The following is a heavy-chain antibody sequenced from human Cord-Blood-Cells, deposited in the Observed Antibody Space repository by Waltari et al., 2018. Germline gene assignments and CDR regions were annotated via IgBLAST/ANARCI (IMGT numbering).Heavy chain of an antibody. Sequence: QVQLVQSGAEVKKPGASVKVSCKASGYTFTGYYMHWVRQAPGQGLEWMGWINPNSGGTNYAQKFPGWGTMTRDTSISTAYTELGRLRSDATAVYYCARGSAIAARPPDYWGQGTLVTVS. CDR1: GYTFTGYY. CDR2: INPNSGGT. D-gene: IGHD6-6*01. J-gene: IGHJ4*02. CDR3: ARGSAIAARPPDY. V-gene: IGHV1-2*04.